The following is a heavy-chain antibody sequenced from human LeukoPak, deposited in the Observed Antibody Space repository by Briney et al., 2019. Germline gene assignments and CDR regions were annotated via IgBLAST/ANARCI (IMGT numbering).Heavy chain of an antibody. CDR1: GGSFSGYY. J-gene: IGHJ6*02. CDR2: INHSGST. Sequence: SETLSLTCAVYGGSFSGYYWSWIRQPPGRGLEWIGEINHSGSTNYNPSLKSRVTISVDTSKNQFSLKLSSVTAADTAVYYCARYKGVYGMDVWGQGTTVTVSS. V-gene: IGHV4-34*01. D-gene: IGHD1-14*01. CDR3: ARYKGVYGMDV.